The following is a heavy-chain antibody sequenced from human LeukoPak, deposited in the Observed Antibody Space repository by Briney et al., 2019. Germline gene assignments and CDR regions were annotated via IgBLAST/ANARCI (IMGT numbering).Heavy chain of an antibody. V-gene: IGHV4-61*02. CDR1: GGSITSGNYY. CDR3: ARDQVGYYGSGSFNWFDP. J-gene: IGHJ5*02. Sequence: PSQTLSLTCTVSGGSITSGNYYWTCIRQPAGKGMEWIGRIDLSEDTNYNPSLKSRVTMSVDTSKNQFSLKLSSVTAADTAVYDCARDQVGYYGSGSFNWFDPWGQGTLVTVSS. CDR2: IDLSEDT. D-gene: IGHD3-10*01.